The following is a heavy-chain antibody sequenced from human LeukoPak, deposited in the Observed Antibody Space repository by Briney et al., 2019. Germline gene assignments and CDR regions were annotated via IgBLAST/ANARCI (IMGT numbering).Heavy chain of an antibody. CDR3: ARDRSQGLVRGGFDY. Sequence: GGSLRLSCAASGFTFSSYAMHWVRQAPGKGLEWVAVISYDGSNKYYADSVKGRFTISRDNSKNTLYLQMNSLRAEDTAVYCCARDRSQGLVRGGFDYGGQGTLVTVSS. J-gene: IGHJ4*02. CDR1: GFTFSSYA. V-gene: IGHV3-30-3*01. CDR2: ISYDGSNK. D-gene: IGHD6-19*01.